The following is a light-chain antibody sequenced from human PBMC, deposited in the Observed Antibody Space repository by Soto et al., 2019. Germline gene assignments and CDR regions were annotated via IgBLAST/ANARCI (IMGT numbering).Light chain of an antibody. J-gene: IGLJ2*01. CDR3: TSYTGSSVV. CDR1: SSDIGIYNY. V-gene: IGLV2-14*01. Sequence: ALTQPASVSGSPRQSITISCTGASSDIGIYNYVSWYQQHPGKAPKLIIYDVTNRPSGVSNRFSGSKSGNTASLTISGLQAEDEADYYCTSYTGSSVVFGGGTKLTVL. CDR2: DVT.